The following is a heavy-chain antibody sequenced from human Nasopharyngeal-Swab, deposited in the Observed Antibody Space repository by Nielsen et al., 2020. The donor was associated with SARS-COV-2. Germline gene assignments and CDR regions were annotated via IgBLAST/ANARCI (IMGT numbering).Heavy chain of an antibody. J-gene: IGHJ4*02. D-gene: IGHD6-19*01. CDR1: GFTFSSYA. CDR2: ISGSGGST. CDR3: ARALRLVAGMNGY. Sequence: GESLKISCAASGFTFSSYAMSWVRQAPGKGLEWVSAISGSGGSTYYADSVKGRFTISRDNSKNTLYLQMNSLRAEDTAVYYCARALRLVAGMNGYWGQGTLVTVSS. V-gene: IGHV3-23*01.